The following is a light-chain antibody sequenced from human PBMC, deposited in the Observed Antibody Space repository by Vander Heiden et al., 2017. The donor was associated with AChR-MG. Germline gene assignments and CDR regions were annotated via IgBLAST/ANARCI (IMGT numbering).Light chain of an antibody. J-gene: IGLJ2*01. CDR3: STWDYSLSGQV. CDR1: SNNIGSYA. Sequence: HSALPQTASVSGTVGQTVTLSCVGDSNNIGSYAVVWYQQTSPGPPKAVMVGKSLPSGIPDRFSGSKLGTTASLTISGLQPEDEADYYCSTWDYSLSGQVFGGGTKVTVL. V-gene: IGLV1-44*01. CDR2: GKS.